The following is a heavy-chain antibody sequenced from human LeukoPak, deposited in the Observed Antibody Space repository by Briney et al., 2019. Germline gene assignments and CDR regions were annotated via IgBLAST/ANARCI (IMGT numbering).Heavy chain of an antibody. CDR3: ARSDAGVLDY. CDR2: ISSSSSYI. J-gene: IGHJ4*02. V-gene: IGHV3-21*01. D-gene: IGHD2-8*02. CDR1: GFTLSSYS. Sequence: PGGSLRLSCAASGFTLSSYSMNWVRQAPGKGLEWVSSISSSSSYIYYADSVKGRFTISRDNAKNSLYLQMNSLRAEDTAVYYCARSDAGVLDYWGQGTLVTVSS.